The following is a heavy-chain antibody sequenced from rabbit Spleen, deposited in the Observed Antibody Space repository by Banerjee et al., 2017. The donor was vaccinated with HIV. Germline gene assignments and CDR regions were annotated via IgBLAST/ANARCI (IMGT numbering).Heavy chain of an antibody. D-gene: IGHD8-1*01. CDR3: ARDGAGGSYFAL. V-gene: IGHV1S7*01. CDR1: GFTLSNYY. CDR2: IDPVFGIT. J-gene: IGHJ4*01. Sequence: QLEESAGGLVQPGGSLKLSCKASGFTLSNYYMNWVRQAPGKGLEWIGYIDPVFGITYYAKWVNGRFSISRENAQNTVFLQMTSLTAADTATYFCARDGAGGSYFALWGQGTLVTVS.